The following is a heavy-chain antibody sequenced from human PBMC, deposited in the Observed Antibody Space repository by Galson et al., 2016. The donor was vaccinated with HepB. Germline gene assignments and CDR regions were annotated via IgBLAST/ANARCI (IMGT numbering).Heavy chain of an antibody. CDR1: GFTFSNAW. D-gene: IGHD7-27*01. J-gene: IGHJ6*02. CDR2: VWADGGNK. V-gene: IGHV3-33*08. CDR3: ARAWGNYGMDV. Sequence: SLRLSCAASGFTFSNAWMSWVRQAPGKGLEWVAVVWADGGNKYYADFVQDRFTISRDNSKNTVDLQMNTLRAEDTAVYYCARAWGNYGMDVWGQGTTVTVSS.